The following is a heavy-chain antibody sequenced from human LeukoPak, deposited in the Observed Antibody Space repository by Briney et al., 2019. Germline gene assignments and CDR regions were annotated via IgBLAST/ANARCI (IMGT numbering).Heavy chain of an antibody. CDR1: GYTFTSYG. CDR2: INPNSGGT. D-gene: IGHD3-3*01. V-gene: IGHV1-2*02. CDR3: ARDKRRITIFGVVTAHYFDY. Sequence: ASVKVSCKASGYTFTSYGISWVRQAPGQGLEWMGWINPNSGGTNYAQKFQGRVTMTRDTSISTAYMELSRLRSDDPAEYYCARDKRRITIFGVVTAHYFDYWGQGTLVTVSS. J-gene: IGHJ4*02.